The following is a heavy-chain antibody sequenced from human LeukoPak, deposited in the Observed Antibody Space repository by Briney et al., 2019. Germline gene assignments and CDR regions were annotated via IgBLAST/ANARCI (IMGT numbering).Heavy chain of an antibody. J-gene: IGHJ4*02. CDR1: GFTFSTYA. V-gene: IGHV3-30-3*01. CDR3: ARGPGYCSSTSCSGGIVY. CDR2: ISYDGSNK. D-gene: IGHD2-2*01. Sequence: GGSLRLSCAASGFTFSTYAMHWVRQAPGQGLKWVTVISYDGSNKYYADSVKGRFTISRDNSKNTLYLQMNSLRAEDTAVYYCARGPGYCSSTSCSGGIVYWGQGTLVTVSS.